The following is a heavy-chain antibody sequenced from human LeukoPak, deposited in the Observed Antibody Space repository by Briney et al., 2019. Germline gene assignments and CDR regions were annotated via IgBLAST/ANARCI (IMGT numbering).Heavy chain of an antibody. V-gene: IGHV3-30*02. J-gene: IGHJ4*02. CDR2: IRYDGSNK. D-gene: IGHD3-22*01. Sequence: PGGSLRLSCAASGFTFSSYGMHWVRQAPVKGLEWMAFIRYDGSNKWYADSVKGRFTISRDNSKNTLYLQMNSLRAEDTAVYYCAKDFYGTSGYYYWFYFEHWGQGALVTVSS. CDR1: GFTFSSYG. CDR3: AKDFYGTSGYYYWFYFEH.